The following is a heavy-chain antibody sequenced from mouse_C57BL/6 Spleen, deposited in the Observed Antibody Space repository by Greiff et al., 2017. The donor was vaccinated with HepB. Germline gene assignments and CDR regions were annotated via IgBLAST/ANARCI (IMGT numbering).Heavy chain of an antibody. Sequence: EVQLQQSGAELVKPGASVKLSCTASGFNFNDYYMHWVKQRTEQGLEWIGRIDPEDGETKYAQKFQGKATITADTSSNTAYLQLSSLTSEYTDVYYCAREGSPHYDGSSYDYWGQGTTLTVSS. D-gene: IGHD1-1*01. CDR2: IDPEDGET. V-gene: IGHV14-2*01. CDR1: GFNFNDYY. CDR3: AREGSPHYDGSSYDY. J-gene: IGHJ2*01.